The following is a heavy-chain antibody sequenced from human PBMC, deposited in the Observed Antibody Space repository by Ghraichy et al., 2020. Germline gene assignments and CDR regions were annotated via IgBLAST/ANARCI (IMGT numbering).Heavy chain of an antibody. CDR2: IGGSGGST. D-gene: IGHD6-6*01. CDR3: AKDLRASIAARFDY. J-gene: IGHJ4*02. Sequence: LSLTCAASGFTFSSYAMSWVRQAPGKGLEWVSAIGGSGGSTYYADSVKGRFTISRDNSKNTLYLQMNSLRPEDTAVYYCAKDLRASIAARFDYWSQASLVTLSS. V-gene: IGHV3-23*01. CDR1: GFTFSSYA.